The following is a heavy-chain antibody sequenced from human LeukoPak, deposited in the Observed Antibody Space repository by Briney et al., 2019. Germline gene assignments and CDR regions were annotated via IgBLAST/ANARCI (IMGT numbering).Heavy chain of an antibody. Sequence: GGSLRLSCAASGFTFDDYAMHWVRQAPGKGLEWVSGISWNSGSIGYADPVKGRFTISRDNAKNSLYLQMNSLRAEDTALYYCARHVRAGGSGAQFDYWGQGTLVTVSS. V-gene: IGHV3-9*01. CDR2: ISWNSGSI. CDR3: ARHVRAGGSGAQFDY. D-gene: IGHD3-10*01. CDR1: GFTFDDYA. J-gene: IGHJ4*02.